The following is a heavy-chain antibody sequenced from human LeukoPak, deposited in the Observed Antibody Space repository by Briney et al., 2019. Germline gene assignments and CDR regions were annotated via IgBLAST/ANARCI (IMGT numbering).Heavy chain of an antibody. V-gene: IGHV3-23*01. CDR3: AKSAYYDASGYYREYYFDY. CDR1: GFTFSSYA. D-gene: IGHD3-22*01. Sequence: GGSLRLSCAASGFTFSSYAMSWVRQAPGKGLEWVSAISGSGGSTYYADSVKGRFTISRDKTKNTLYLQMNSLRAEDTAVYYCAKSAYYDASGYYREYYFDYWGQGTLVTVSS. J-gene: IGHJ4*02. CDR2: ISGSGGST.